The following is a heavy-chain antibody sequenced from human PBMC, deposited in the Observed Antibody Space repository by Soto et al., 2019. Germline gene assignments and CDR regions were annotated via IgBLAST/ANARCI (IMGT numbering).Heavy chain of an antibody. CDR2: IYYSGST. CDR3: ARDPVVVAAPFYYYGMDV. Sequence: QVQLQESGPGLVKPSQTLSLTCTVSGGSISSGDYYWSWIRQPPGKGLEWIGYIYYSGSTYYNPSLRSRVTISVDTSKNQFSLKLSSVTAADTAVYYCARDPVVVAAPFYYYGMDVWGQGTTVTVSS. D-gene: IGHD2-15*01. J-gene: IGHJ6*02. CDR1: GGSISSGDYY. V-gene: IGHV4-30-4*01.